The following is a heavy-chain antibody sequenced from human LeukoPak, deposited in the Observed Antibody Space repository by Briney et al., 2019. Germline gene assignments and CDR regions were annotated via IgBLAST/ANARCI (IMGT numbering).Heavy chain of an antibody. V-gene: IGHV3-48*01. Sequence: PGGSLRLSCAASGFTFTTYSMNWVRQAPGKGLEWVSYIRSSSTINYADSAKGRFTISRDNSKNTLYLQMNSLRAEDTAVYYCANQLDGYNSFDYWGQGTLVTVSS. CDR1: GFTFTTYS. CDR2: IRSSSTI. D-gene: IGHD5-24*01. J-gene: IGHJ4*02. CDR3: ANQLDGYNSFDY.